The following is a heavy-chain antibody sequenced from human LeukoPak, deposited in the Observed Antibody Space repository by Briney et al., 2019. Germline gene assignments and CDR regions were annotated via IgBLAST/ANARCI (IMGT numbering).Heavy chain of an antibody. D-gene: IGHD3-9*01. CDR1: GDSISSYY. V-gene: IGHV4-59*01. CDR3: ATVVRDDILTGYYIDY. CDR2: IYHSGST. J-gene: IGHJ4*02. Sequence: SETLSLTCTVSGDSISSYYWSWIRQPPGKGLEWIRYIYHSGSTKYNPSFKSRVTISVDTSKNQFSLKLISVTAADTAVYYCATVVRDDILTGYYIDYWGQGTLVTVSS.